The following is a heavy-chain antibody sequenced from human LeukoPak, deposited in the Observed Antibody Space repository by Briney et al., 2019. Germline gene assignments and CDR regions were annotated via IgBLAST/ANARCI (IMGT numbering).Heavy chain of an antibody. D-gene: IGHD3-16*01. V-gene: IGHV3-23*01. J-gene: IGHJ1*01. CDR1: GFTFSSHG. CDR2: SSSIGGRT. CDR3: AKDDAWGRFYH. Sequence: GGSLRLSCAASGFTFSSHGMNWVRQAPGKGLEWVSGSSSIGGRTYYADSVKGRFTVTRDKSRNTLYLQMNSLRAEDTGVYYCAKDDAWGRFYHWGQGTLVTVSS.